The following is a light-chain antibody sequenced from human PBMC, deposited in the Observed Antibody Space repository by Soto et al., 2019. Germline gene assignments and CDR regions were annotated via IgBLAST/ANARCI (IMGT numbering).Light chain of an antibody. CDR1: SSDVGGYNY. Sequence: QSALTQPRSVSGSPGQSVTISCTGTSSDVGGYNYVSWYQQHPGKAPKLMIYDVSKRPSGVPDRFSGSKSGNTASLTISGLQAEDEAYYYCGSYAGSYTHVFGTGTKLTVL. J-gene: IGLJ1*01. CDR3: GSYAGSYTHV. CDR2: DVS. V-gene: IGLV2-11*01.